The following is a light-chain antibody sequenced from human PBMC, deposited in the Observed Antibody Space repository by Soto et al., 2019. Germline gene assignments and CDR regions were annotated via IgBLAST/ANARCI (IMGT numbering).Light chain of an antibody. J-gene: IGLJ2*01. V-gene: IGLV1-44*01. Sequence: QSVLTQPPSASATPGQRVTISCSGSSSNIGSNIVNWYQHLPGTAPKLLIYNNNQRPSGVPDRFSGSKSGTSASLAISGLQSEDEADYHCAAWDDSLNGRMLFGGGTKLTVL. CDR1: SSNIGSNI. CDR3: AAWDDSLNGRML. CDR2: NNN.